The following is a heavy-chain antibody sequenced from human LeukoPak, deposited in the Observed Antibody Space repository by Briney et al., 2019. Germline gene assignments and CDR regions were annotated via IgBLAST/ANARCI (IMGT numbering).Heavy chain of an antibody. CDR1: GFTFRSYV. Sequence: GGSLRLSCVASGFTFRSYVMSWVRQAPGKGLEWVANIREDGSDKYYVDSVKGRFTVSTDNNKNSLFLQLDSLRVEDTAVYYCARGGYAFWGQGVQITVSS. J-gene: IGHJ4*02. CDR2: IREDGSDK. CDR3: ARGGYAF. V-gene: IGHV3-7*01. D-gene: IGHD5-12*01.